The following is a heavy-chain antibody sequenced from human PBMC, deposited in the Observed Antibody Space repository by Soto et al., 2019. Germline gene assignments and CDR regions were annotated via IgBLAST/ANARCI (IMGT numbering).Heavy chain of an antibody. J-gene: IGHJ6*02. CDR2: IDPSDSYT. Sequence: GESLKISCKGSGYSFTSYWISRVRQMPGKGLEWMGRIDPSDSYTNYSPSFQGHVTISADKSISTAYLQWSSLKASDTAMYYCAGTSASFIAVAEDYYYYGMDVWGQGTTVTVSS. CDR1: GYSFTSYW. CDR3: AGTSASFIAVAEDYYYYGMDV. V-gene: IGHV5-10-1*01. D-gene: IGHD6-19*01.